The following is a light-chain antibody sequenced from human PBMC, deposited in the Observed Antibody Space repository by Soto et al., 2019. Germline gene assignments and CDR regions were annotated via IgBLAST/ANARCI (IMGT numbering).Light chain of an antibody. Sequence: EIVLTQSPCTLSVSPGERVTLSCRASQSISSSYLAWYQQRPGQAPRLLIFGASYRATGIPDRFSGSGSGTDFTLTISRLEPEDFAVYYCQQYNSSPPEFTFGPGTKVDSK. CDR2: GAS. V-gene: IGKV3-20*01. CDR3: QQYNSSPPEFT. J-gene: IGKJ3*01. CDR1: QSISSSY.